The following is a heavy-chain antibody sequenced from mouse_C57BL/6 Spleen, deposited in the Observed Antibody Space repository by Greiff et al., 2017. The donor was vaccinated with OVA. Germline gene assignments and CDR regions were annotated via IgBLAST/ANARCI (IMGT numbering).Heavy chain of an antibody. CDR3: ARGRDYDGFAY. J-gene: IGHJ3*01. CDR2: IYPGDGDT. Sequence: VQLVESGAELVKPGASVKISCKASGYAFSSYWMNWVKQRPGKGLEWIGQIYPGDGDTNYNGKFKGKATLTADKSSSTAYMQLSSLTSEDSAVYFCARGRDYDGFAYWGQGTLVTVSA. D-gene: IGHD2-4*01. CDR1: GYAFSSYW. V-gene: IGHV1-80*01.